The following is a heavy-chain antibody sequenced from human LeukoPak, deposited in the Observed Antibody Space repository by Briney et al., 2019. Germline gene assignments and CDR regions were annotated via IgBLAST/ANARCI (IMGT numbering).Heavy chain of an antibody. D-gene: IGHD3-22*01. J-gene: IGHJ6*02. CDR3: ASINAVITRYYYGMDV. CDR2: IIPILGIA. CDR1: GGTFSSYA. Sequence: GASVKVSCKASGGTFSSYAISWVRQAPGQGLEGMGRIIPILGIANYAQKFQGRVTITADKSTSTAYMELSSLRSEDTAVYYCASINAVITRYYYGMDVWGQGTTVTVSS. V-gene: IGHV1-69*04.